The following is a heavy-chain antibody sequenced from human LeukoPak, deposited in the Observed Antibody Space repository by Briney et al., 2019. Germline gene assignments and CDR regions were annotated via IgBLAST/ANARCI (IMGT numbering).Heavy chain of an antibody. CDR3: ARDWAGGSSGWYYEPYFDY. D-gene: IGHD6-19*01. CDR1: GYTFTSYG. V-gene: IGHV1-2*02. CDR2: INPNSGGT. Sequence: ASVKVSCKASGYTFTSYGISWVRQAPGQGLEWMGWINPNSGGTNYAQKFQGRVTMTRDASISTAYMELSRLRSDDTAVYYCARDWAGGSSGWYYEPYFDYWGQGTLVTVSS. J-gene: IGHJ4*02.